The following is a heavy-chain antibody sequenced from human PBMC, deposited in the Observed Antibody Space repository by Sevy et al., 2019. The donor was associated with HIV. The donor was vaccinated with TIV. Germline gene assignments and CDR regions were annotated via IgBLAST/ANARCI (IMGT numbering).Heavy chain of an antibody. CDR2: IWFDGSNK. V-gene: IGHV3-33*01. D-gene: IGHD3-22*01. CDR1: VFTFSSYG. J-gene: IGHJ4*02. CDR3: VRGADFYDSSGANFDY. Sequence: GGSLRLSCEASVFTFSSYGMHWVRQAPGKGLEWVALIWFDGSNKYYADSVKGRFAISRDNSKNTLCLQMNSLRAEDTAVYYCVRGADFYDSSGANFDYWGQGTLVTVSS.